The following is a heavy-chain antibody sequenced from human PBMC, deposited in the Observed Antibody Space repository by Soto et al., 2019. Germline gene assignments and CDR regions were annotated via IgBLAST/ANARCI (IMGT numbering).Heavy chain of an antibody. Sequence: GGSLRLSCAASGFTFSTYAMSWVRQAPGKGLEWVSTIRGDVGSTYYADSVKGRFTVSRDNSKNTLYLQMSSLGAEDTAVYYCAIGGTAMASKFDYWGQGTLVTVSS. D-gene: IGHD5-18*01. J-gene: IGHJ4*02. CDR2: IRGDVGST. CDR1: GFTFSTYA. CDR3: AIGGTAMASKFDY. V-gene: IGHV3-23*01.